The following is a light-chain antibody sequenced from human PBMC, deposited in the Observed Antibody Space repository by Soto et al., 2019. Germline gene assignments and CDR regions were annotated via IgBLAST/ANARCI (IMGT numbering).Light chain of an antibody. CDR1: QSVNSNY. CDR2: GAS. Sequence: EIVLTQSPGTLSLSPGERATLSCRASQSVNSNYLAWYQRKPGQAPRLLIYGASNRPTDIPYRFSASGSGTDFTLTITSLEAEDFAVYYCQQYDSTPPTFGQGTKVEVK. CDR3: QQYDSTPPT. V-gene: IGKV3-20*01. J-gene: IGKJ1*01.